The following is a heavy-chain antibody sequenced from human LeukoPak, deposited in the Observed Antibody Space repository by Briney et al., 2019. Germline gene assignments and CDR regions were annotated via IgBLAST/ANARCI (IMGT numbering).Heavy chain of an antibody. J-gene: IGHJ4*02. D-gene: IGHD6-13*01. CDR2: ISHDGRTK. Sequence: PGKSLTLSCVVSGFNFDNFAMHWVRQPLGKGLEWVAVISHDGRTKYYADSMRGRITISRDNSNNTLTLHMNSLRTEDTSIYFCAKGAWAADGPMGNNFASWGQGSLVTVSS. V-gene: IGHV3-30*04. CDR3: AKGAWAADGPMGNNFAS. CDR1: GFNFDNFA.